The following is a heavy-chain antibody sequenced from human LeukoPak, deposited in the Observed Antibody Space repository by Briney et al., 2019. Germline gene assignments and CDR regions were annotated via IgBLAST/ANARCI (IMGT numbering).Heavy chain of an antibody. J-gene: IGHJ5*02. CDR1: GYTFTGQY. D-gene: IGHD5-24*01. V-gene: IGHV1-2*02. CDR2: IIPNSGAT. CDR3: ARDNSVRDEAWWFNH. Sequence: AAVKVSYKASGYTFTGQYLHWVRQAPGQGLEWMGWIIPNSGATNYAQKFQGRGTLTRDMSTSTDYLELSSLRPEDTAVYYCARDNSVRDEAWWFNHWGQGTLVPVSS.